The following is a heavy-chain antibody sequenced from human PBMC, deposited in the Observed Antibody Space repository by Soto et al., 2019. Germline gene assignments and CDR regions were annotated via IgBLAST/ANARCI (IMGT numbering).Heavy chain of an antibody. V-gene: IGHV4-59*01. CDR1: CGSISSYY. J-gene: IGHJ6*02. CDR3: ARWYSSSWPYYYYGMDV. D-gene: IGHD6-13*01. Sequence: SETLSLTCTVSCGSISSYYWSWIRQPPGKGLEWIGYIYYSGSTNYNPSLKSRVTISVDTSKNQFSLKLSSVTAADTAVYYCARWYSSSWPYYYYGMDVWGQGTTVTVSS. CDR2: IYYSGST.